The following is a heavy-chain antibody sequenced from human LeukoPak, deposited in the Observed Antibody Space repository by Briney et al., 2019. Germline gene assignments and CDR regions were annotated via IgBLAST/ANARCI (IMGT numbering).Heavy chain of an antibody. J-gene: IGHJ4*02. D-gene: IGHD3-22*01. CDR1: GGSISSSSYY. CDR2: IYYSGST. CDR3: ARGGSTYYYDSSGYGGSYFDY. Sequence: SETLSLTCTVSGGSISSSSYYWGWIRQPPGKGLEGIGSIYYSGSTYYNPSLKSRVTISVDTSKNQFSLKLSSVTAADTAVYYCARGGSTYYYDSSGYGGSYFDYWGQGTLVTVSS. V-gene: IGHV4-39*07.